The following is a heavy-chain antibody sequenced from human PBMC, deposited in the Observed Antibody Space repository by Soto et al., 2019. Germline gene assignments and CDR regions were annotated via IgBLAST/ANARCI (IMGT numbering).Heavy chain of an antibody. D-gene: IGHD6-19*01. J-gene: IGHJ4*02. CDR1: GFTFSSYA. CDR2: ISSSGGST. V-gene: IGHV3-23*01. CDR3: TRDHSSGWYAWFY. Sequence: GGSLRLSCAASGFTFSSYAMNWVRQAPGKGLEWVSEISSSGGSTFYADSVKGRFTISRDNSKNTLFLQMNSLRAEDTAVYYCTRDHSSGWYAWFYWGQGILVTVSS.